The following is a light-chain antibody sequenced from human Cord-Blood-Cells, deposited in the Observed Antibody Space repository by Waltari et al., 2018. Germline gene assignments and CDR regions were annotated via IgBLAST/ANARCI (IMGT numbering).Light chain of an antibody. V-gene: IGLV1-40*01. CDR2: GNS. CDR1: SSNIGAGYD. J-gene: IGLJ2*01. CDR3: QSYDSSLSGVV. Sequence: QSVLTQPPSVSGAPGQRVTISCTGSSSNIGAGYDVHWYQQLPGTAPKLLIYGNSNRHSGVPDRFSGSKSGTSASRAITGLQAEDEADYYCQSYDSSLSGVVFGGGTKLTVL.